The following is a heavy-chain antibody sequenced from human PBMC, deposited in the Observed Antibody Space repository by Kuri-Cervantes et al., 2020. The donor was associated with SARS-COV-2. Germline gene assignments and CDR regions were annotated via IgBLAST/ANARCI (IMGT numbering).Heavy chain of an antibody. J-gene: IGHJ4*02. Sequence: GGSLTLSCEASGFTFSSYGMDWVRQAPGKGLEWVSHISSGSVIHYAHSVKGRFTISRDNAKNSLYLQMDSLRDEDTAMYYCSSVRGEEQWLDGLDYWGQGTLVTVSS. CDR1: GFTFSSYG. CDR2: ISSGSVI. V-gene: IGHV3-48*02. CDR3: SSVRGEEQWLDGLDY. D-gene: IGHD6-19*01.